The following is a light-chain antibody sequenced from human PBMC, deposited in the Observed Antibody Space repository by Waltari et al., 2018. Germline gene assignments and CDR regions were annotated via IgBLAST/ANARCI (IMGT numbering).Light chain of an antibody. CDR1: ISDVGSHNL. V-gene: IGLV2-23*02. CDR2: EVS. J-gene: IGLJ1*01. Sequence: SALHLPPPVSGCPGHSNAISCTGTISDVGSHNLVTLCKQHPGKAPKLMIYEVSKRPSGVSNRFSGSKSGNTASLTISGLQAEDEADYYCCSYAGSSTVFGTGTKVTVL. CDR3: CSYAGSSTV.